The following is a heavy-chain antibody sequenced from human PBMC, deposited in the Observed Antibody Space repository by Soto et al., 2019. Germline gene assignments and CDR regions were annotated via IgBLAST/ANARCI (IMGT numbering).Heavy chain of an antibody. J-gene: IGHJ6*02. CDR2: LYHSGST. D-gene: IGHD5-18*01. Sequence: PSETLSLTCIVSGGSISSSSYYWGWIRQPPGKGLEWIGSLYHSGSTYYNPSLKSRLTISVDTSKNQFSLNLSSVTAADTAVYYCARDRLMATAGTARQYFGLDVWGQGTKVTVSS. V-gene: IGHV4-39*07. CDR3: ARDRLMATAGTARQYFGLDV. CDR1: GGSISSSSYY.